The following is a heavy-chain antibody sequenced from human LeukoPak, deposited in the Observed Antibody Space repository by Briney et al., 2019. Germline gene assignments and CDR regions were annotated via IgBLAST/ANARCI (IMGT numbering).Heavy chain of an antibody. CDR3: ARDTTYYYGSGSYGAFDI. Sequence: SETLSLTCAVYGGSFSGYYWSWIRQPPGKGLEWIGEINHSGSTNYNPSLKSRVTISVDTSKNQFSLKLSSVTAADTAVYYCARDTTYYYGSGSYGAFDIWGQGTMVTVPS. CDR1: GGSFSGYY. V-gene: IGHV4-34*01. J-gene: IGHJ3*02. CDR2: INHSGST. D-gene: IGHD3-10*01.